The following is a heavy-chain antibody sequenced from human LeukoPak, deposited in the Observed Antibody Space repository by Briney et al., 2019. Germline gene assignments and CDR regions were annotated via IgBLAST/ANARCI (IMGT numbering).Heavy chain of an antibody. CDR3: ARDWRDIVATIGYYYYGMDV. V-gene: IGHV7-4-1*02. Sequence: GASVKVSCKASGYTSTSYAVNWVRQAPGQGLEWMGWINTNTGNPTYAQGFTGRFVFSLDTSVSTAYLQISSLKAEDTAVYYCARDWRDIVATIGYYYYGMDVWGQGTTVTVSS. J-gene: IGHJ6*02. CDR2: INTNTGNP. CDR1: GYTSTSYA. D-gene: IGHD5-12*01.